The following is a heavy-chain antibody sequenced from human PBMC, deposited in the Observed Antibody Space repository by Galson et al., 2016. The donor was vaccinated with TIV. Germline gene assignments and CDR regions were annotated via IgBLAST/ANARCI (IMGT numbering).Heavy chain of an antibody. J-gene: IGHJ4*02. D-gene: IGHD4-17*01. CDR1: GFTFGDYG. CDR3: SKDPRLYGDYFLHYFDY. V-gene: IGHV3-30*18. Sequence: SLRLSCAASGFTFGDYGMHWVRQAPGKGLEWVAVISYDGSDQYYAGSVKGRFTISRDNSKNTLYLQMNSLRSDDTAMYYCSKDPRLYGDYFLHYFDYWGQVTLVTVSS. CDR2: ISYDGSDQ.